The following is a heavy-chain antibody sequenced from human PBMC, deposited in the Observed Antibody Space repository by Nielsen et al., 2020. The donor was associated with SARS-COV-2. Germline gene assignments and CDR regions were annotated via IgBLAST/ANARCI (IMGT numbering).Heavy chain of an antibody. CDR3: AKGGWFGARQIDF. CDR1: GFTFSSYS. D-gene: IGHD3-10*01. V-gene: IGHV3-48*02. J-gene: IGHJ4*02. CDR2: ISSSSNNI. Sequence: GESLKISCAASGFTFSSYSMNWVRQGPGKGPEWVSYISSSSNNIYYADSVKGRFAISRDNAESSLFLQMNSLRDEDTAVYYCAKGGWFGARQIDFWGQGTLVAVSS.